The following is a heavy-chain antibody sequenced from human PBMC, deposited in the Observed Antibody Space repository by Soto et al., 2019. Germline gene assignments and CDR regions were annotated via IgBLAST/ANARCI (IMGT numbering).Heavy chain of an antibody. Sequence: GESLKISCKGSGYSFTSYWIGWVRQMPGKGLEWMGIIYPGDSDTRYSPSFQGQVTISADKSISTAYLQWSSLKASDTAMYYCAKTAAGGNNYYGMDVWGQGTTVTVSS. CDR1: GYSFTSYW. CDR3: AKTAAGGNNYYGMDV. D-gene: IGHD6-13*01. CDR2: IYPGDSDT. V-gene: IGHV5-51*01. J-gene: IGHJ6*02.